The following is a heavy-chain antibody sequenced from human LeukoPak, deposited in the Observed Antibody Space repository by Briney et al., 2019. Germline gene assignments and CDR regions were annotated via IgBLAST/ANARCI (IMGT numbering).Heavy chain of an antibody. J-gene: IGHJ6*03. CDR1: GFTFSSYA. Sequence: GGSLRLSCAASGFTFSSYAMSWVRQAPGKGLEWVSAISGSGGSTYYADSVMGRFTISRDNSKNTLYLQMNSLRAEDTAGYYCATEPRNYYYYYMDVWGKGTTVTVSS. V-gene: IGHV3-23*01. CDR2: ISGSGGST. CDR3: ATEPRNYYYYYMDV. D-gene: IGHD1-14*01.